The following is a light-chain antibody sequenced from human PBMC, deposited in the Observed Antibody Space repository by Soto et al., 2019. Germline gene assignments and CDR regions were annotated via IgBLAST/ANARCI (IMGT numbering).Light chain of an antibody. CDR3: QQYNEYPLT. Sequence: DIHMTQSPATLSASVGDRVTITCRASQSIGNWVAWYQQKPGKAPNLLIYRASTLEGGVPSRFSGSGSGTEFSLTISSLQPDDFGSYYCQQYNEYPLTFGGGTKVDI. V-gene: IGKV1-5*03. CDR2: RAS. J-gene: IGKJ4*01. CDR1: QSIGNW.